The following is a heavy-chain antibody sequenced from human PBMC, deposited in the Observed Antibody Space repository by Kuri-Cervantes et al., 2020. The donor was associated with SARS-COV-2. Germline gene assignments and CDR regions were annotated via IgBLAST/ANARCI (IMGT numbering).Heavy chain of an antibody. V-gene: IGHV3-30*03. Sequence: GESLKISCAASGFTFSSYGMHWVRQAPGKGLEWVAVISYDGSNKYSGDSVKGRFTISRDNSKNTLYLQMNSLRAEDTAVYFCARDRNYATQNWYFDLWGRGTLVTVSS. CDR2: ISYDGSNK. D-gene: IGHD2-2*01. CDR3: ARDRNYATQNWYFDL. J-gene: IGHJ2*01. CDR1: GFTFSSYG.